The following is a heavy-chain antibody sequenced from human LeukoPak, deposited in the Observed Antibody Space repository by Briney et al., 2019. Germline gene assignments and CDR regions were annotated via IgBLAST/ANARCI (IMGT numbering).Heavy chain of an antibody. V-gene: IGHV3-9*01. CDR3: ARGRGYCSGGSCYSWLGYYYYYYMDV. J-gene: IGHJ6*03. Sequence: GRSLRLSCAASGFTFDDYAMHWVRQAPGKGLEWVSGISWNSGSIGYADSVKGRFTISRDNAKNSLYLQMNSLRAEDTAVYYCARGRGYCSGGSCYSWLGYYYYYYMDVWGKGTTVTVSS. CDR1: GFTFDDYA. CDR2: ISWNSGSI. D-gene: IGHD2-15*01.